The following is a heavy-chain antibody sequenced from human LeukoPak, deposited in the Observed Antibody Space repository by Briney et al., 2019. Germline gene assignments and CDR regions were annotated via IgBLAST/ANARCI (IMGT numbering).Heavy chain of an antibody. CDR3: ARVITSGWYADY. V-gene: IGHV3-48*02. Sequence: GGSLRLSCAASGFTFSTYSMNWVRQAPGKGLDWVSYIISSGGTTYYADSVKGRFTISRDNGKSSLYLQMNSLRDEDTAVYYCARVITSGWYADYWGQGTLVTVSS. CDR1: GFTFSTYS. D-gene: IGHD6-19*01. CDR2: IISSGGTT. J-gene: IGHJ4*02.